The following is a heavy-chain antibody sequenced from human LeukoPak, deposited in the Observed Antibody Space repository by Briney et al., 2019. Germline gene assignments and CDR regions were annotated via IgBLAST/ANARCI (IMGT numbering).Heavy chain of an antibody. CDR2: ISAYNGNT. CDR3: ARGEYQLLFHYYYYGMDV. J-gene: IGHJ6*02. CDR1: GYTFTSYG. V-gene: IGHV1-18*01. Sequence: ASVKVSCKASGYTFTSYGISWVRQAPGQGLEWMGWISAYNGNTNYAQKLQGRVTMTTDTSTSTAYMELRSLRSDDTAVYCCARGEYQLLFHYYYYGMDVWGQGTTVTVSS. D-gene: IGHD2-2*01.